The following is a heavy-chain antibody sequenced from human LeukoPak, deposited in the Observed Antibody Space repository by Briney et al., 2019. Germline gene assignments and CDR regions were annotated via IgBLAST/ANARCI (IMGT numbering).Heavy chain of an antibody. Sequence: GGSLRLSCAASGFTFSKYWMSWVRQVPGKGLEWVANIEKDGSEKHYVDSVKGRFTISRDNAKNSLYLQMNSLRAADTAVYYCARGDVYWGQGALVTVSS. CDR1: GFTFSKYW. J-gene: IGHJ4*02. CDR2: IEKDGSEK. V-gene: IGHV3-7*01. CDR3: ARGDVY.